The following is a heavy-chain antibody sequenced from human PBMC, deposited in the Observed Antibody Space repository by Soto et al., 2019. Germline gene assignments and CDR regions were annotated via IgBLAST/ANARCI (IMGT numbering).Heavy chain of an antibody. CDR1: GSDFTFSSHA. Sequence: GGSLRLSCAASGSDFTFSSHAMGWVRQAPGKGLEWVSGISDYSSATYYGDSVKGRFTISRDNSKETLFLQMNSLRAEDTAVYYCARDRHPYSTKYYFDYWGQGTLVTVSS. V-gene: IGHV3-23*01. CDR3: ARDRHPYSTKYYFDY. J-gene: IGHJ4*02. CDR2: ISDYSSAT. D-gene: IGHD2-2*01.